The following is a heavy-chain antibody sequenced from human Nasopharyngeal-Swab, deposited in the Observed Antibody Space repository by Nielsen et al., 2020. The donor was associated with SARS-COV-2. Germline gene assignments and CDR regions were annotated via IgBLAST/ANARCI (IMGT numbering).Heavy chain of an antibody. CDR3: VRGAGGNYYGVDY. V-gene: IGHV3-74*01. CDR2: INSDGRTT. Sequence: GESLKISCAASGFTFSNYWMHWVRQAPGKGLLWVSRINSDGRTTSYADSVKGRFTISRDNAKNTLYLQMNSLRAEDTAVYYCVRGAGGNYYGVDYWGQGTLVTVSS. CDR1: GFTFSNYW. J-gene: IGHJ4*02. D-gene: IGHD1-26*01.